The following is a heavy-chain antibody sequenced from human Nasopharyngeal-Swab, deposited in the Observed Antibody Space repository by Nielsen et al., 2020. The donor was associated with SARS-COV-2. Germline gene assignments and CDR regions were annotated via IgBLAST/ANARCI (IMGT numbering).Heavy chain of an antibody. Sequence: GGSLRLSCAASGFTFNNYNFNWVRQAPGKGLEWVSSISSSSSYIYYADSVKGRFTISRDNAKNSLYLQMNSLRAEDTAVYYCARDEDAFWSGDTPVWGQGTLVTVSS. CDR2: ISSSSSYI. J-gene: IGHJ4*02. CDR1: GFTFNNYN. V-gene: IGHV3-21*01. D-gene: IGHD3-3*01. CDR3: ARDEDAFWSGDTPV.